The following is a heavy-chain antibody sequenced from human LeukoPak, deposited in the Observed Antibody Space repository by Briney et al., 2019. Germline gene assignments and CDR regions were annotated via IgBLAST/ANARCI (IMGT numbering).Heavy chain of an antibody. CDR3: AKDIKDYATYYFDY. V-gene: IGHV3-9*01. CDR1: GSTFDDYA. J-gene: IGHJ4*02. CDR2: ISWNSGSI. D-gene: IGHD3-16*01. Sequence: QPGRSLRLSCAASGSTFDDYAMHWVRQAPGKGLEWVSGISWNSGSIGYADSVKGRFTISRDNAKNSLYLQMNSLRAEDTALCYCAKDIKDYATYYFDYWGPGTLVTVSS.